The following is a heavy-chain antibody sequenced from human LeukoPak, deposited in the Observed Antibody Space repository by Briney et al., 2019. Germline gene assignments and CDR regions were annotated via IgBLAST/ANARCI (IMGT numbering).Heavy chain of an antibody. V-gene: IGHV3-23*01. Sequence: GGSLRLSCAASGLTFSSYAMSWFRQAPGKGLEWVSAISGSGGSTYYADSVKGRFTISRDNSKNTLYLQMNSLRAEDTAVYYCAKAFEYSSSSGIDYWGQGTLVTVSS. J-gene: IGHJ4*02. D-gene: IGHD6-6*01. CDR1: GLTFSSYA. CDR2: ISGSGGST. CDR3: AKAFEYSSSSGIDY.